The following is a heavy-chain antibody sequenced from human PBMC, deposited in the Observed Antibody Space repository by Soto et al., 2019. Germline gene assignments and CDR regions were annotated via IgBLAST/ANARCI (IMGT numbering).Heavy chain of an antibody. CDR2: ISAYNGNT. D-gene: IGHD6-19*01. J-gene: IGHJ4*02. CDR1: GYTFTSYG. Sequence: ASVKVSCKASGYTFTSYGISWVRQAPGQGLEWMGWISAYNGNTNYAQKPQGRGTMTTDTSTSTAYMELRSLRSDDTAVYYCARGETVAGTGDYWGQGTLVTVSS. CDR3: ARGETVAGTGDY. V-gene: IGHV1-18*01.